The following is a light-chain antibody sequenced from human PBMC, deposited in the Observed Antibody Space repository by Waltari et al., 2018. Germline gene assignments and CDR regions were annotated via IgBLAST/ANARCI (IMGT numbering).Light chain of an antibody. CDR3: SSYISSSTLEL. J-gene: IGLJ2*01. V-gene: IGLV2-14*03. Sequence: QSALTQPAPVSGSPGQSLTISCTGTSRAVGGYNYVSWYQQHPGKAPKLMIYDVSNRPSGVSNRFSGSKSGNTASLTISGLQAEDEADYYCSSYISSSTLELFGGGTSLTVL. CDR1: SRAVGGYNY. CDR2: DVS.